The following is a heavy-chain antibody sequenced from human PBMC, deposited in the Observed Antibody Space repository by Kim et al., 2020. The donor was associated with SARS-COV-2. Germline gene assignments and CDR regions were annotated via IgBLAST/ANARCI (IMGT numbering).Heavy chain of an antibody. CDR3: ARSVYGNAFVI. CDR2: IYYSGST. Sequence: SETLSLTCTVSGGSISSYYWSWIRQPPGKGLEWIGYIYYSGSTNYNPSLKSRVTISVDTSKNQFSLKLSSVTAADTAVYYCARSVYGNAFVIWGQGALGTVSS. J-gene: IGHJ3*02. V-gene: IGHV4-59*01. D-gene: IGHD3-10*01. CDR1: GGSISSYY.